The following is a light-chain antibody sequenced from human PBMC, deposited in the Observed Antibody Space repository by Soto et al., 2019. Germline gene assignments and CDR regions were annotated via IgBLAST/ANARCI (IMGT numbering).Light chain of an antibody. CDR1: TSDVGAYNY. J-gene: IGLJ1*01. CDR3: CSYAGSSTYV. V-gene: IGLV2-14*03. CDR2: DVS. Sequence: SSLTQPASVSGSPGRSITISCPGTTSDVGAYNYVSWYQHHPGKAPKLMIYDVSDRPSGVSNRFSGSKSGNTASLTISGLQAEDEADYYCCSYAGSSTYVFGTGTKVTVL.